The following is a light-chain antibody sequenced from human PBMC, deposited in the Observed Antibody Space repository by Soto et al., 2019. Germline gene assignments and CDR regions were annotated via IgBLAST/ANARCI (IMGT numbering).Light chain of an antibody. CDR3: GSWDSSLSAYV. CDR1: NSSIGNNC. Sequence: QSVLTQPPSVSATPGQTVTISCSGSNSSIGNNCVSWYQQLPGTAPKLLIYDNNKRPSEIPDRFSGSKSGTSATLGITGLQTGDEADYYCGSWDSSLSAYVFGTGTKVTV. J-gene: IGLJ1*01. CDR2: DNN. V-gene: IGLV1-51*01.